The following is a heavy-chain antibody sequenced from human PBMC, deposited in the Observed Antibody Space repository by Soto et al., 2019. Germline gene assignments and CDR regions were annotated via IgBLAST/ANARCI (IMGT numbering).Heavy chain of an antibody. CDR3: ARGGAYCGGDCDEDY. D-gene: IGHD2-21*02. J-gene: IGHJ4*02. CDR2: IIPIFGTA. CDR1: GGTFSSYA. Sequence: QVQLVQSGAEVKKPGSSVKVSCKASGGTFSSYAISWVRQAPGQGLEWMGGIIPIFGTANYAQKFQGRVTIAADESRSTADMELSSLRSEDTAVYYCARGGAYCGGDCDEDYWGQGTLVTVSS. V-gene: IGHV1-69*12.